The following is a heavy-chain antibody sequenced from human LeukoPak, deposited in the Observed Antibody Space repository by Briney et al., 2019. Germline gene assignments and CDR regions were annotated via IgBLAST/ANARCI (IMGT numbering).Heavy chain of an antibody. J-gene: IGHJ4*02. Sequence: SQTLSLTCTVSGDSISSGGYYWRWIRQHPGKGLEWIVYIYYSGSIYYNPSLNIRVTISVDTSKTQFSLELSSVTAAGTAVYYCASRPCSSTSCYWSFDYWGQGTLVTVSS. CDR2: IYYSGSI. D-gene: IGHD2-2*01. CDR1: GDSISSGGYY. V-gene: IGHV4-31*03. CDR3: ASRPCSSTSCYWSFDY.